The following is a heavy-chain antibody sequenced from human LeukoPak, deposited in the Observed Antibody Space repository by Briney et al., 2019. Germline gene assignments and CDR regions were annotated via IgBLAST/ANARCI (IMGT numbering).Heavy chain of an antibody. Sequence: ASVNVSYKASGYTFTIYDINCVRHATGQGLEWMGWMNPNSGNTGYAQKFQGRVTMTRNTSISTAYMELRSLRSDDTAVYYCARGDSSSWYGDWFDPWGQGTLVTVSS. CDR3: ARGDSSSWYGDWFDP. J-gene: IGHJ5*02. CDR1: GYTFTIYD. V-gene: IGHV1-8*01. D-gene: IGHD6-13*01. CDR2: MNPNSGNT.